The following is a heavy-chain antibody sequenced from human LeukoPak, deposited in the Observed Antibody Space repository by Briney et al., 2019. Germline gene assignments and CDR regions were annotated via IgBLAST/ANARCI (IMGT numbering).Heavy chain of an antibody. J-gene: IGHJ5*01. CDR1: GFTFSAYN. D-gene: IGHD1-26*01. CDR3: ARVGSRGDWFDY. Sequence: GGSLRLSCAASGFTFSAYNMLWVRQTPGKGLEWLFYINSGGSAVHYADSVKDRFTFSRGNAKNSLYLQMKSLRVEDTGIYYCARVGSRGDWFDYWGQGTRVTVSS. V-gene: IGHV3-48*01. CDR2: INSGGSAV.